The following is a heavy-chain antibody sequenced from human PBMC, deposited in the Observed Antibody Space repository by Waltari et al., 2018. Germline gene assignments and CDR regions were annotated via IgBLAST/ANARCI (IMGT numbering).Heavy chain of an antibody. D-gene: IGHD6-13*01. J-gene: IGHJ3*02. Sequence: LQLQESGPGLVQPSETLSLTCTVSLGYITTDGYYWGWIRQPPGKGLEWIGSIYYSGITYYDPSLESRVIISIDTSESRISLRLNSVTAADTAVYYCAVGRGIFDIWGQGTVVTVSS. CDR1: LGYITTDGYY. CDR2: IYYSGIT. V-gene: IGHV4-39*01. CDR3: AVGRGIFDI.